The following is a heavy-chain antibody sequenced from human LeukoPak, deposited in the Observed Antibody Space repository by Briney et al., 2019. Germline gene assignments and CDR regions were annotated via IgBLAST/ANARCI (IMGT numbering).Heavy chain of an antibody. CDR3: ARAHYYYDNSVYPAVRFDF. CDR2: LFYDRST. Sequence: SVTLSLTCTVSSVSISGYYWSWLGQRPGKEWVGCVYLFYDRSTNYSTSHKSLVLITVNTSQNQFSLKLTSVTAADTAVYYCARAHYYYDNSVYPAVRFDFWGQGILVTVS. CDR1: SVSISGYY. D-gene: IGHD3-22*01. V-gene: IGHV4-59*01. J-gene: IGHJ4*02.